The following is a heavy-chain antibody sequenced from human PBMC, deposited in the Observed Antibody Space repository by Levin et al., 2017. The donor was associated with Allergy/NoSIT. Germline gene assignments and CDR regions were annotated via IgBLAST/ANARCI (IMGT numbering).Heavy chain of an antibody. CDR3: AKDRRRWLQLEGGPFDY. V-gene: IGHV3-30*18. D-gene: IGHD5-24*01. Sequence: GGSLRLSCAASGFTFSSYGMHWVRQAPGKGLEWVAVISYDGSNKYYADSVKGRFTISRDNSKNTLYLQMNSLRAEDTAVYYCAKDRRRWLQLEGGPFDYWGQGTLVTVSS. J-gene: IGHJ4*02. CDR1: GFTFSSYG. CDR2: ISYDGSNK.